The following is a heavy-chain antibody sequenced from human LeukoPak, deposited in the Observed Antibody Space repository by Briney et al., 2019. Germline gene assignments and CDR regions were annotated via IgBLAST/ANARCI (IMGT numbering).Heavy chain of an antibody. CDR2: INSDGYST. CDR1: GFTFIRYW. Sequence: GALRLSCAASGFTFIRYWMHWVRPAPGKGLVWVSRINSDGYSTTYADSVKGRFTISRDNAKNTLYLQMNSLRADDTAVYYCARDYGAWGQGTLVTVSP. V-gene: IGHV3-74*01. CDR3: ARDYGA. J-gene: IGHJ5*02. D-gene: IGHD4/OR15-4a*01.